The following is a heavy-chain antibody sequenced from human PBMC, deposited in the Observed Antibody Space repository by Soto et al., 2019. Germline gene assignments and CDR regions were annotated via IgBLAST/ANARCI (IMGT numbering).Heavy chain of an antibody. D-gene: IGHD2-2*01. CDR2: INPSGGST. V-gene: IGHV1-46*01. CDR3: ARDEKLQHGY. CDR1: GYTFTSSY. J-gene: IGHJ4*02. Sequence: ASVKVSCKASGYTFTSSYMHWVRQAPGQGLEWMGIINPSGGSTTYAQKFQGRVTMTRDTSTSTVYMELSSLRSEDTAVYYCARDEKLQHGYRAQRTLVTVSS.